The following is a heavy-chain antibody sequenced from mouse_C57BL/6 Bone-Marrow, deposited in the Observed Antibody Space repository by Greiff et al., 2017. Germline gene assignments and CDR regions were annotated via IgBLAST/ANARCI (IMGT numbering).Heavy chain of an antibody. V-gene: IGHV1-19*01. Sequence: VQLQQSGPVLVKPGASVKMSCTASGFTFTDYYMNWVKQSHGKSLEWIGVINPYNGGPSYNQKFQGKATLTVDKSSSTVYMELNSLTSEDSAIYDCASTSWGSFDYWGQGTTLTVSS. CDR2: INPYNGGP. CDR3: ASTSWGSFDY. J-gene: IGHJ2*01. CDR1: GFTFTDYY. D-gene: IGHD4-1*01.